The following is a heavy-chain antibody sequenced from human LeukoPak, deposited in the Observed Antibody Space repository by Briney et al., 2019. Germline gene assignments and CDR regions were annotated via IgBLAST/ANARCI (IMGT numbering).Heavy chain of an antibody. CDR1: GFTFSRYD. D-gene: IGHD3-22*01. V-gene: IGHV3-13*01. J-gene: IGHJ6*02. CDR2: ISTAGDT. CDR3: ARDISGGYDGLDV. Sequence: GGSLRLSCAASGFTFSRYDMHLVRPVTGKGLEWVSAISTAGDTYYPGSVKGRFTVSRENAKNSLYLQMNSLSAGDTAVYYCARDISGGYDGLDVWGQGTTVTVSS.